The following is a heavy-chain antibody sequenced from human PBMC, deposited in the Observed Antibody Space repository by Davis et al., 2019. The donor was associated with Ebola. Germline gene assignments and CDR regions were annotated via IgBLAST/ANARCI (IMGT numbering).Heavy chain of an antibody. CDR2: ITSNSGTT. D-gene: IGHD3-10*01. J-gene: IGHJ5*02. V-gene: IGHV3-9*01. Sequence: SCATSGLTFDHYAMHWFRPAPGKGLEWVSGITSNSGTTAYADSVNGRFTISRDNAKDSLYLQMNSLRIEDTAFYYCAKDFYGSGSYIDAWGQGTLVAVSS. CDR3: AKDFYGSGSYIDA. CDR1: GLTFDHYA.